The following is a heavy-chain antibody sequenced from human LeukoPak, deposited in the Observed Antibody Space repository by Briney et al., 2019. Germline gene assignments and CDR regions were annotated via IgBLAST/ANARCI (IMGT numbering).Heavy chain of an antibody. J-gene: IGHJ4*02. D-gene: IGHD6-19*01. Sequence: GGSLRLSCAASGFTFSSYGMHWVRQAPGKGLEWGAVIWYDGSNKYYADSVKGRFTISRDNSKNTLYLQMNSLRAEDTAVYYCARDQYSSGPPAPLYYFDYWGQGTLVTVSS. CDR2: IWYDGSNK. CDR3: ARDQYSSGPPAPLYYFDY. CDR1: GFTFSSYG. V-gene: IGHV3-33*01.